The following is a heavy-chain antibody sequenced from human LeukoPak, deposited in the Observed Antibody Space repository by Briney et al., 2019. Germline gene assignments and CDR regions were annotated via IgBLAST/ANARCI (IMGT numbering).Heavy chain of an antibody. J-gene: IGHJ4*02. D-gene: IGHD4-17*01. CDR2: IYYTGSS. Sequence: SETLSLTCTISGGSISSSTYFWGWIRQPPGKGLEWIGTIYYTGSSYYNPSLKSRVTISVDTSKNHFSLKVRSVTAADTAVYYCARGPQGVTRPEYWGQGTLVTVSS. CDR1: GGSISSSTYF. CDR3: ARGPQGVTRPEY. V-gene: IGHV4-39*02.